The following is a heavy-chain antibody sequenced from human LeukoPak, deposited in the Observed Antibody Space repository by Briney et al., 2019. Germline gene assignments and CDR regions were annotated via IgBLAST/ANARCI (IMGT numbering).Heavy chain of an antibody. CDR2: IYYSGST. CDR1: GGSISSSYSY. CDR3: ARAHSLASYYYGVHV. Sequence: PSETLSLTCTVSGGSISSSYSYWGWICQPPGKGLGWFGNIYYSGSTYYSPSLTSRVTVSVDTSENQFSLQLSSVTAAGTPVYYCARAHSLASYYYGVHVWRQGTTVPVPS. V-gene: IGHV4-39*07. J-gene: IGHJ6*02.